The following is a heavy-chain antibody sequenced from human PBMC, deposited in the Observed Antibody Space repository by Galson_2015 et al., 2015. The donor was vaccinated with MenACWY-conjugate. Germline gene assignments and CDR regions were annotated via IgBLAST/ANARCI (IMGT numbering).Heavy chain of an antibody. V-gene: IGHV3-33*01. J-gene: IGHJ4*02. CDR2: IYYDGSNK. Sequence: SLRLSCATSGIRFRNYGMHWVRQAPGKGLEWVAIIYYDGSNKFYADSVRGRSTISRDNSKSTLFLQMNNLRAEDAALYYCATDQRQNYFDYWGQGTLVTVSS. CDR1: GIRFRNYG. CDR3: ATDQRQNYFDY.